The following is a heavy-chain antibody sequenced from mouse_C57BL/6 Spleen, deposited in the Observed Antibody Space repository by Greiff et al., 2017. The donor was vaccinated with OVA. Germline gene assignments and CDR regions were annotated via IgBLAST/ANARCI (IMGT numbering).Heavy chain of an antibody. V-gene: IGHV3-6*01. CDR2: ISYDGSN. J-gene: IGHJ1*03. CDR3: AKGYGSSYDWYFDV. CDR1: GYSITSGYY. Sequence: EVQLQQSGPGLVKPSQSLSLTCSVTGYSITSGYYWNWIRQFPGNKLEWMGYISYDGSNNYNPSLKNRISITRDTYKNQFFLKLNSVTTEDTATYYCAKGYGSSYDWYFDVWGTGTTVTVSS. D-gene: IGHD1-1*01.